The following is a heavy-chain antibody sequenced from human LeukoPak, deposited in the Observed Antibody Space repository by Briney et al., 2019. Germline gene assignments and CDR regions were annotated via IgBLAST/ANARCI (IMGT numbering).Heavy chain of an antibody. Sequence: GGSLRLSCAASGFTVSTTYMTWVRQAPGKGLEWVSAISGSGGSTYYANSVKGRFTISRDNSKNTLYLQMNSLRAEDSAIYYCARGHSAWYDYWGQGTLVTVSS. J-gene: IGHJ4*02. CDR3: ARGHSAWYDY. CDR2: ISGSGGST. D-gene: IGHD6-19*01. CDR1: GFTVSTTY. V-gene: IGHV3-23*01.